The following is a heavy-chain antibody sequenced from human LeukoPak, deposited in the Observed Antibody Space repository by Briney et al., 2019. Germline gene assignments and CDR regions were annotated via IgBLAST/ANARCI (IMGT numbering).Heavy chain of an antibody. Sequence: PSETLSLTCTVSGGSISSYYWSWIRQPPGKGLEWIGYIYYSGYTNYNPSLKSRVTISVDTSKNQFSLKLSSVTAADTAVYYCAREGMIVVNWGQGTLVTVSS. CDR1: GGSISSYY. CDR3: AREGMIVVN. CDR2: IYYSGYT. D-gene: IGHD3-22*01. J-gene: IGHJ4*02. V-gene: IGHV4-59*01.